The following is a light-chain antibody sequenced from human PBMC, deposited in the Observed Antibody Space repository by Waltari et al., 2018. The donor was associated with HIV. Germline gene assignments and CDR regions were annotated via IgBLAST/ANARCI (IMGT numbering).Light chain of an antibody. CDR1: SSNIGSNT. J-gene: IGLJ1*01. CDR2: SYN. CDR3: ASWDDSLNGYV. V-gene: IGLV1-44*01. Sequence: QSVLTQPPSASGTPGQRVTISCSGSSSNIGSNTENWYQQLPGTAPKLLIYSYNQRPSGFPDRFSGSKSGTSASLAISGLQSEDEAHYYCASWDDSLNGYVFGTGTKVTVL.